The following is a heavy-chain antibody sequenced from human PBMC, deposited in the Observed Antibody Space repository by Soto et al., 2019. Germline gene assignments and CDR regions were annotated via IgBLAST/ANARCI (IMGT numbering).Heavy chain of an antibody. CDR3: VKDGAVTFSGWFFDY. J-gene: IGHJ4*02. Sequence: GESLKISCSASGFPFSRFAIHWVRQAPGKGLVYVSGISFNGGDTYHADSVKGRFSISRDNSKNTVYLQMSSLRAEDTAVYYCVKDGAVTFSGWFFDYWGQGTPVTV. D-gene: IGHD4-4*01. CDR1: GFPFSRFA. V-gene: IGHV3-64D*06. CDR2: ISFNGGDT.